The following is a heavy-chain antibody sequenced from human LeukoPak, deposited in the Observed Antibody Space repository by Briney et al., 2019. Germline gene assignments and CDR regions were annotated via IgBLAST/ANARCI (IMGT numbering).Heavy chain of an antibody. CDR3: ARKNDYGDDFDY. V-gene: IGHV4-59*01. CDR1: GGPISSYY. J-gene: IGHJ4*02. Sequence: SETLSLTCTVSGGPISSYYWSWIRQPPGKGLEWIGYIYYSGSTNYNPSLKSRVTISVDTSKNQFSLKLSSVTAADTAVYYCARKNDYGDDFDYWGQGTLVTVSS. D-gene: IGHD4-17*01. CDR2: IYYSGST.